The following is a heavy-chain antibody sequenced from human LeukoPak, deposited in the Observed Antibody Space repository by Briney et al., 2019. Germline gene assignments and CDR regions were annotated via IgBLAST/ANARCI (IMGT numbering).Heavy chain of an antibody. J-gene: IGHJ5*02. V-gene: IGHV4-30-4*08. CDR1: GGSISSGDYY. CDR2: IYYSGST. D-gene: IGHD6-25*01. Sequence: PSQTLSLTCTVSGGSISSGDYYWSWIRQPPGKGLEWIGYIYYSGSTYYNPSLKSRVTISVGTSKNQYSLKLSSVTAADTAVYYCARGHEGYSSVHNQNWFDPWGQGTLVTVSS. CDR3: ARGHEGYSSVHNQNWFDP.